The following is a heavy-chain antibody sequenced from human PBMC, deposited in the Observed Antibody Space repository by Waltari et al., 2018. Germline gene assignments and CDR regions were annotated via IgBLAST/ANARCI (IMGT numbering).Heavy chain of an antibody. CDR3: VRDHDWAFDY. D-gene: IGHD3-16*01. J-gene: IGHJ4*02. CDR2: IRDMGRTK. Sequence: EVQLVESGGGLVQPGGSLRLSCAASGFTFSDYPMNWVRQAPGEGLEWISHIRDMGRTKLYADSVKGRFTISTDNAKNSLSLQMNSLRAEDTAVYYCVRDHDWAFDYWGQGTLVTVSS. V-gene: IGHV3-48*01. CDR1: GFTFSDYP.